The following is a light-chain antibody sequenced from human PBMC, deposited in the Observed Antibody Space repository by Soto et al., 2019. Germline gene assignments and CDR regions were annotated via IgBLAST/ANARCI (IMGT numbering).Light chain of an antibody. CDR2: DVA. CDR3: SSYTSSSTVYV. Sequence: QSVLTQLASVSGSPGQSITISCSGTSSDIGGYDFVSWYQQHPGNAPKLLLHDVANRPSGVSNRFSGSKSGTTASLTISGLQAEDEAEYFCSSYTSSSTVYVFGAGTKVTVL. CDR1: SSDIGGYDF. J-gene: IGLJ1*01. V-gene: IGLV2-14*03.